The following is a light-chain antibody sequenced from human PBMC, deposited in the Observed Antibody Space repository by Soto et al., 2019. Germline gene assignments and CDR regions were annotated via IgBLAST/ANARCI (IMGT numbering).Light chain of an antibody. CDR2: GAS. J-gene: IGKJ1*01. CDR3: QHYNDWPRT. V-gene: IGKV3-15*01. CDR1: QSVSTN. Sequence: EIVMTQSPATLSVSPGERATLSCRASQSVSTNLAWYHQKPGQAPRLLIYGASTRATGIPARFSGSGSGTEFTLSISSLKSEDFAVYYCQHYNDWPRTFGQGTKVDIK.